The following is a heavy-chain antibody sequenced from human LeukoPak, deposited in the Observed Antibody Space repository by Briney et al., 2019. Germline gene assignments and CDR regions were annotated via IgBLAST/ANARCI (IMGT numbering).Heavy chain of an antibody. CDR2: IYSGGTT. CDR3: AKVQEMDTILPPFHY. CDR1: GFIVSRNP. V-gene: IGHV3-53*01. J-gene: IGHJ4*02. D-gene: IGHD5-24*01. Sequence: GGSLRLSCTASGFIVSRNPINWVRQTPGKGLEWISVIYSGGTTFYADSVKGRFTISRDNSKNTLYLQVHSLRAADTAIYYCAKVQEMDTILPPFHYWGQGTLVTVSS.